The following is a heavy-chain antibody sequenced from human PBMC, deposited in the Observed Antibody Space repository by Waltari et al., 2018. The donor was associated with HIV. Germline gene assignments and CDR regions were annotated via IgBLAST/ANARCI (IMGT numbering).Heavy chain of an antibody. V-gene: IGHV3-30*18. CDR2: ISYDGDQ. D-gene: IGHD1-26*01. J-gene: IGHJ6*02. Sequence: QVQLVESGGGVVPPGGSLRLSCAASGFAFKNFAMHWVRQAPGKGLEWVAVISYDGDQYYADSVKGRFTISRDNSKKSLFLQMSSLRPEDSAVYYCAKVAGRSGSYSHYYYGMDVWGQGTTVTVS. CDR3: AKVAGRSGSYSHYYYGMDV. CDR1: GFAFKNFA.